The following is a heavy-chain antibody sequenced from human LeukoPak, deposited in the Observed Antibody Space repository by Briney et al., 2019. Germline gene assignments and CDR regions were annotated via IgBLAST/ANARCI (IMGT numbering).Heavy chain of an antibody. J-gene: IGHJ4*02. Sequence: RASVKVSCKASGYTFTSYYMHWVRQAPGQGLEWMGIINPSGGSTSYAQKFQGRVTMTRDTSTSTVYMELSSLRSEDTAVYYCAIRAGRARQWQAIDYWGQGTLVTVSS. CDR2: INPSGGST. CDR1: GYTFTSYY. V-gene: IGHV1-46*03. D-gene: IGHD6-19*01. CDR3: AIRAGRARQWQAIDY.